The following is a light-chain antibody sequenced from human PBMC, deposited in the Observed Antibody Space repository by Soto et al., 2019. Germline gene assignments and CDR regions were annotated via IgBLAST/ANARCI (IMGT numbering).Light chain of an antibody. CDR3: QQLNSYPL. J-gene: IGKJ3*01. CDR1: QGISSY. CDR2: AAS. Sequence: IQLTQSPSSLSASVGDRVTITCRASQGISSYLAWYQQKPGKAPKLLIYAASTLQSGVPSRFSGSGSGTDFTLTISSLQREDFATYYCQQLNSYPLFGPGTKVDIK. V-gene: IGKV1-9*01.